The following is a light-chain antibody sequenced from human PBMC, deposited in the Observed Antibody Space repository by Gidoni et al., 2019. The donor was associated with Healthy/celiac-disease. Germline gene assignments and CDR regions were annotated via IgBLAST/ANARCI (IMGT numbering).Light chain of an antibody. Sequence: QSVLTQPPSVSGAPGQRVTISCTGSSSHIGAGYDVHWYQQLPGTAPKLLIYGNSNRPSGVPDRFSGSKSGTSASLAITGLQAEDEADYYCQSYDSSLSGSRVFGTGTKVTGL. V-gene: IGLV1-40*01. CDR1: SSHIGAGYD. J-gene: IGLJ1*01. CDR3: QSYDSSLSGSRV. CDR2: GNS.